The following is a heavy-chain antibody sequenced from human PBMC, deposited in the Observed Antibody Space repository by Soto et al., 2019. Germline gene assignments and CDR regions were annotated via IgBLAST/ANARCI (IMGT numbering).Heavy chain of an antibody. CDR3: ARSLTVTMYYFDY. Sequence: PSETLSLTCTVSGGSISSYYWSWIQQPPGKGLEWIGYIYYSGSTNYNPSLKSRVTISVDTSKNQFSLKLSSVTAADTAVYYCARSLTVTMYYFDYWGQGTLVTVSS. J-gene: IGHJ4*02. CDR1: GGSISSYY. D-gene: IGHD4-17*01. V-gene: IGHV4-59*01. CDR2: IYYSGST.